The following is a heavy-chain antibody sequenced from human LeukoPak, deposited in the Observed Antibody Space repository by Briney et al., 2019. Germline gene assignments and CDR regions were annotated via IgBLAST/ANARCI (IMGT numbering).Heavy chain of an antibody. CDR1: GFTFSSYA. V-gene: IGHV3-30*04. CDR2: ISYDGSNK. D-gene: IGHD3-10*02. CDR3: AREFTMLDRNIYYYYGMGV. Sequence: QPGRSLRLSCAASGFTFSSYAMHWVRQAPGKGLEWVAVISYDGSNKYYADSVKGRFTISRDNSKNTLYLQMNSLRAEDTAVYYCAREFTMLDRNIYYYYGMGVWGQGTTVTVSS. J-gene: IGHJ6*02.